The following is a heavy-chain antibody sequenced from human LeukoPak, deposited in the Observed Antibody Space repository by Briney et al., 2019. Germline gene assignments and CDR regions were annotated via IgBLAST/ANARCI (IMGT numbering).Heavy chain of an antibody. J-gene: IGHJ4*02. D-gene: IGHD6-13*01. CDR3: AREGIRYFDY. Sequence: GGSLRLSCAASGFTFSLYAMHWVRQAPGKGLEWVSAISGSGGSTYYADSVKGRFTISRDNSKNTLYLQMNSLRAEDTAVYYCAREGIRYFDYWGQGTLVTVSS. CDR2: ISGSGGST. V-gene: IGHV3-23*01. CDR1: GFTFSLYA.